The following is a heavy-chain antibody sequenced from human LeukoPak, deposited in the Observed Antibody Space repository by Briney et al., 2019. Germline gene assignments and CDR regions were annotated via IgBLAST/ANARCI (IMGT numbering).Heavy chain of an antibody. CDR2: IYAADSDT. CDR1: GNSFNNYW. J-gene: IGHJ5*02. D-gene: IGHD3-10*01. Sequence: GESLNISCQGSGNSFNNYWISWVRQMPGKGLEWMAIIYAADSDTRYSPSFQGQVTLSVDKSISTVYLQWSNLKASDTAVYYCARHLRGLDLWGQGTLVTVSS. V-gene: IGHV5-51*01. CDR3: ARHLRGLDL.